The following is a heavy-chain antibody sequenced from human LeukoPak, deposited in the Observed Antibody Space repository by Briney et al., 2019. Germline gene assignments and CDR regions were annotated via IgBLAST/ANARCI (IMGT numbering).Heavy chain of an antibody. J-gene: IGHJ4*02. CDR1: GFTFSSYG. CDR3: AKDGVGATPLDY. V-gene: IGHV3-30*02. Sequence: GGSLRLSCAASGFTFSSYGMHWVRQAPGKGLEWVAFIRYDGSNKYYADSVKDRFTISRDNSKNTLYLQMNSLRAEDTAVYYCAKDGVGATPLDYWGQGTLVTVSS. CDR2: IRYDGSNK. D-gene: IGHD1-26*01.